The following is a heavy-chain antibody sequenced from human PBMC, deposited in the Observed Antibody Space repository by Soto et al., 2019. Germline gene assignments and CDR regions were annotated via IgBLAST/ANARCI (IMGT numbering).Heavy chain of an antibody. J-gene: IGHJ6*02. V-gene: IGHV3-49*03. Sequence: GGSLRLSCTASGFTFGDYAMSWFRQAPGKGREWVGCIRMKSYGGTTEYAASVQGRFTISRDDSKSIAYLQMNSLKTEDTAVYYCTRGIVVRGVIMYGMDVWGQGTTVTVSS. CDR2: IRMKSYGGTT. D-gene: IGHD3-10*01. CDR3: TRGIVVRGVIMYGMDV. CDR1: GFTFGDYA.